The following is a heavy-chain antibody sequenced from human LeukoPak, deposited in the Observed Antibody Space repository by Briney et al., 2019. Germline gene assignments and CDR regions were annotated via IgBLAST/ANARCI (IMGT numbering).Heavy chain of an antibody. J-gene: IGHJ4*02. CDR2: MYHSGIT. D-gene: IGHD4-11*01. Sequence: PSETLSLTCAVSGYSISSGYYCGWIRQPPGQGLEWIGNMYHSGITYYNASLKSRVTISVDTSNNQFSLKLNSVTAADTAVYYCARRYSNSYFDFWGQGTLVTVSS. V-gene: IGHV4-38-2*01. CDR1: GYSISSGYY. CDR3: ARRYSNSYFDF.